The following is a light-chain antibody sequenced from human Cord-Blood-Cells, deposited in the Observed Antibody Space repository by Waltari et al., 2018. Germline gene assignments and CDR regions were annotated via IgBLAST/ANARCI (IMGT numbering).Light chain of an antibody. CDR3: QAWDSSTVV. Sequence: SYELTQPPSVSVSPGQTASIPCPGDKLGDKYACWYQQKPGQSPVLVIYQDSKRPSGIPERFSGSNSGNTATLTISGTQAMDEADYHCQAWDSSTVVFGGGTKLTVL. J-gene: IGLJ2*01. V-gene: IGLV3-1*01. CDR1: KLGDKY. CDR2: QDS.